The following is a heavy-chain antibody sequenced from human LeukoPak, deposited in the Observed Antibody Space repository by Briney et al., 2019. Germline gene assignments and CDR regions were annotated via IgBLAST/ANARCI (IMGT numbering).Heavy chain of an antibody. CDR1: GLTFSSYV. CDR3: AKELYYSIA. J-gene: IGHJ5*02. V-gene: IGHV3-23*01. Sequence: PGGSLRLSCAASGLTFSSYVMTWVRQAPGKGLEWVSGITGSGVTTYYADSVRGRFTISRDNSKNTLYLQMNSLRAADTAVYYCAKELYYSIAWGQGNLVTVSS. CDR2: ITGSGVTT. D-gene: IGHD3-22*01.